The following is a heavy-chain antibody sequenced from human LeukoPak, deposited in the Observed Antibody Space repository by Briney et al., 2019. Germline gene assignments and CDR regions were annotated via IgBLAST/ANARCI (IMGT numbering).Heavy chain of an antibody. CDR3: AKVVGDGTYYYYGVDV. CDR2: ISYDGSNR. J-gene: IGHJ6*02. V-gene: IGHV3-30*18. CDR1: GFTFSNYG. Sequence: PGRSLRLSCAASGFTFSNYGMHWVRQAPGKGLEWVAVISYDGSNRYYGDSVKGRFTISRDSSKNTLNLQMNSLRAEDTAVYYCAKVVGDGTYYYYGVDVWGQGTTVTVSS. D-gene: IGHD3-16*01.